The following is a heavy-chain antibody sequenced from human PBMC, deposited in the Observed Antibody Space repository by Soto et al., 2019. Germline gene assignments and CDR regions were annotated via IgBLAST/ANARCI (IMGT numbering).Heavy chain of an antibody. D-gene: IGHD6-6*01. Sequence: GGSLRLSCAGSGFIFKNYALNWVRQAPGKGLEWVASVTRDGYNKYYADSVKGRFTISRDNSRDTLSLQMTALTIEDSSVYYCTKSSGGSSSVGMDYWGQGTRVTVSS. CDR3: TKSSGGSSSVGMDY. CDR1: GFIFKNYA. J-gene: IGHJ4*02. V-gene: IGHV3-30*04. CDR2: VTRDGYNK.